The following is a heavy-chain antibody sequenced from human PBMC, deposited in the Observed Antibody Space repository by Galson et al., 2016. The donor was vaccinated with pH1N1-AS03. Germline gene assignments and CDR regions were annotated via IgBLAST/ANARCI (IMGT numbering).Heavy chain of an antibody. J-gene: IGHJ5*02. CDR1: GDSISSGDYS. D-gene: IGHD2-15*01. V-gene: IGHV4-30-2*01. CDR3: ARDRTYCSGGSCYADGYDP. CDR2: IYESGRT. Sequence: SLTCVVSGDSISSGDYSWSWIRQTPGKGLESIGYIYESGRTHFSPSLKSRVTISIDRSKNQFSLELKSVTAADTAVYYCARDRTYCSGGSCYADGYDPWGQGILVTVSS.